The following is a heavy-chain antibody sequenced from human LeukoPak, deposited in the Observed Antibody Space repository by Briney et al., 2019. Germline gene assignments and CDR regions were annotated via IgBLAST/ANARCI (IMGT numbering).Heavy chain of an antibody. D-gene: IGHD3-10*01. CDR2: IIPIFGTA. CDR1: GGTFSSYA. J-gene: IGHJ3*02. V-gene: IGHV1-69*13. Sequence: SVKVSCKASGGTFSSYAISWVRQAPGQGLEWMGGIIPIFGTANYAQKFQGRVTITADESTSTAYMELSSLRSEDTAVYYCASAGSGSYSDAFDIWGQGTMVTVSS. CDR3: ASAGSGSYSDAFDI.